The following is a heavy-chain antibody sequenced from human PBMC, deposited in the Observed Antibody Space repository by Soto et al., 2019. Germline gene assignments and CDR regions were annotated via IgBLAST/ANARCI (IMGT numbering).Heavy chain of an antibody. CDR1: GFTFDDYT. CDR3: AKDRAGAVAGTGEFDY. D-gene: IGHD6-19*01. CDR2: ISWDGGST. V-gene: IGHV3-43*01. J-gene: IGHJ4*02. Sequence: EVQLVESGGVVVQPGGSLRLSCAASGFTFDDYTMHWVRQAPGKGLEWVSLISWDGGSTYYADSVKGRFTISRDNSKNTLYLQMNSLRAEDTAVYYCAKDRAGAVAGTGEFDYWGQGTLVTVSS.